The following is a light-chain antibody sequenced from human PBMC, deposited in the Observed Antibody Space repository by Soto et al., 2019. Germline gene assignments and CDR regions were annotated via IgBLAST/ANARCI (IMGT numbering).Light chain of an antibody. J-gene: IGLJ2*01. CDR3: CSYGGDSTLV. CDR2: EGS. Sequence: QSVLTQPASVSGSLGQSITISCTGGSVDFGSYNPVSWYQHQPDKAPKLIIYEGSWRPSGISTRFSGSKSGFSASLTISGLQAEDEADYYCCSYGGDSTLVFGGGTKLTVL. CDR1: SVDFGSYNP. V-gene: IGLV2-23*01.